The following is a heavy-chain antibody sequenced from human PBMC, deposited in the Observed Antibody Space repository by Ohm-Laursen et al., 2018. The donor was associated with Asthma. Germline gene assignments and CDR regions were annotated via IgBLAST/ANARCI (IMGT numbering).Heavy chain of an antibody. V-gene: IGHV3-33*01. J-gene: IGHJ4*02. CDR1: GFTFSSYG. Sequence: SLRLSCTASGFTFSSYGMHWVRQAPGKGLEWVAVIWYDGSNKYYADSVKGRFTISRDNSKNTLYLQMNSLRAEDTAVYYCARDRGDYELNYWGQGTLVTVSS. CDR2: IWYDGSNK. CDR3: ARDRGDYELNY. D-gene: IGHD4-17*01.